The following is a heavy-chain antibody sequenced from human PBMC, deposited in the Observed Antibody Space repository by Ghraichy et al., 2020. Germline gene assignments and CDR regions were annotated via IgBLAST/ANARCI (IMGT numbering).Heavy chain of an antibody. J-gene: IGHJ4*02. Sequence: ASVKVSCKASGYTFTSYGISWVRQAPGQGLEWMGWISAYNGNTNYAQKLQGRVTMTTDTSTSTAYMELRSLRSDDTAVYYCARGLYYYDSRGWVDYWGQGTLVTVSS. CDR2: ISAYNGNT. CDR3: ARGLYYYDSRGWVDY. CDR1: GYTFTSYG. D-gene: IGHD3-22*01. V-gene: IGHV1-18*01.